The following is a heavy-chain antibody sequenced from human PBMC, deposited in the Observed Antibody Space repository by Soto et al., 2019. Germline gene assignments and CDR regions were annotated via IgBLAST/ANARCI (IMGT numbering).Heavy chain of an antibody. CDR2: ISYDGSNK. J-gene: IGHJ6*02. CDR3: ARVNGDYGLGMDV. CDR1: GFTFSSYA. D-gene: IGHD4-17*01. V-gene: IGHV3-30-3*01. Sequence: QVQLVESGGGVVQPGRSLRLSCAASGFTFSSYAMHWVRQAPGKGLEWVAVISYDGSNKYYADSVKGRFTISRDNSKNTLYLQMNSLRAEDTAVYYCARVNGDYGLGMDVWGQWTTVTVSS.